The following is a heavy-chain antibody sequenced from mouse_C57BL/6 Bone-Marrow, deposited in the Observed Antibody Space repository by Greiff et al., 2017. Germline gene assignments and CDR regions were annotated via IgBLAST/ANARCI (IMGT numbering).Heavy chain of an antibody. CDR3: ARWSGNFDYFDY. J-gene: IGHJ2*01. Sequence: VQLQQPGAELVKPGASVKMSCKASGYTFTSYWITWVKQRPGQGLEWIGDIYPGSGSTNYNEKFKSKATLTVDTSSSTAYMQLSSLTSEDSAVYCCARWSGNFDYFDYGGQGTTLTVSS. CDR1: GYTFTSYW. V-gene: IGHV1-55*01. CDR2: IYPGSGST. D-gene: IGHD2-1*01.